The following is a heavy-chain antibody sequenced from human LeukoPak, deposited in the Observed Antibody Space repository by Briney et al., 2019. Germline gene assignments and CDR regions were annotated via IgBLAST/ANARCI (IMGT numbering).Heavy chain of an antibody. V-gene: IGHV1-69*05. CDR3: AREYGGAYDY. CDR1: GGTFSSYA. D-gene: IGHD3-16*01. Sequence: SVKVSCKASGGTFSSYAISWVRQAPGQGLEWMGGIIPIFGTANYAQKFQGRVTMTTDTSTSTAYMELSSLRSEDTAVYYCAREYGGAYDYWGQGTLVTVSS. CDR2: IIPIFGTA. J-gene: IGHJ4*02.